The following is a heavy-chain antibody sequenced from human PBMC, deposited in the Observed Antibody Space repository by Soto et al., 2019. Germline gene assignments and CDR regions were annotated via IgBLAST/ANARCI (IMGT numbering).Heavy chain of an antibody. CDR2: INPNGGST. J-gene: IGHJ4*02. CDR3: TRGLASGDY. CDR1: GYIFTNFY. V-gene: IGHV1-46*03. D-gene: IGHD6-6*01. Sequence: QVQLVQPGAEVKKPGASVKFSCKASGYIFTNFYIHWVRQAPGQGLEWIGIINPNGGSTNYAQNFQGRVTMTRDKSTSTVYMDLSSLRSEDTAVYYCTRGLASGDYRGQGTLITVSS.